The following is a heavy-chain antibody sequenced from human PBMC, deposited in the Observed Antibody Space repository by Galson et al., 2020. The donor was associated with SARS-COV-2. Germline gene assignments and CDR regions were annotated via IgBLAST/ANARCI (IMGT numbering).Heavy chain of an antibody. CDR1: GGSITSGTNY. Sequence: SETLSLTCAVSGGSITSGTNYWTWIRQHPGKGLEWIGFIYHSGSTYYNPSLKSRLAISVDTSKNQFFLDLNSVTAADTAVYYCARARPYYAYYMDVGGKGTTVTFSS. J-gene: IGHJ6*03. V-gene: IGHV4-31*11. CDR3: ARARPYYAYYMDV. D-gene: IGHD3-3*01. CDR2: IYHSGST.